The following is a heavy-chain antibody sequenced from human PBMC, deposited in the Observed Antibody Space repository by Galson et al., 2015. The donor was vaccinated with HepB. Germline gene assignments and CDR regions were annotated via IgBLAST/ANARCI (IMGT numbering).Heavy chain of an antibody. J-gene: IGHJ4*02. CDR2: INAGNGNT. CDR3: ASDLSHYDFWSGYFR. CDR1: GYTFTSYA. Sequence: SVKVSCKASGYTFTSYAMHWVRQAPGQRLEWMGWINAGNGNTKYSQKFQGRVTITRDTSASTAYMELSSLRSEDTAVYYCASDLSHYDFWSGYFRWGQGTLVTVSS. V-gene: IGHV1-3*01. D-gene: IGHD3-3*01.